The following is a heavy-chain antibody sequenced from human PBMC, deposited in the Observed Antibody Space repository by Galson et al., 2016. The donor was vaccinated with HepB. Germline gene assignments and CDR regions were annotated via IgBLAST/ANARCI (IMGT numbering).Heavy chain of an antibody. CDR3: ATSLTTIYPTAVDY. CDR2: IYYTGTT. D-gene: IGHD3-22*01. V-gene: IGHV4-30-4*01. CDR1: GDSISSGDYY. J-gene: IGHJ4*02. Sequence: TLSLTCTVSGDSISSGDYYWSWIRQPPGKGLEWIGYIYYTGTTSYNPSLKSRLSISVDTSKNHFSLRLTSVTAADTAVYFCATSLTTIYPTAVDYWGQGTLVTVSS.